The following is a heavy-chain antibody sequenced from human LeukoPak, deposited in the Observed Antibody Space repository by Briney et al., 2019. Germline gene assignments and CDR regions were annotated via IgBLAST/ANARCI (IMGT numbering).Heavy chain of an antibody. CDR1: GFTFSTYI. Sequence: GGSLRLSCAASGFTFSTYIMNWVRQAPGKGLVWVSRINSDGSSTSYADSVKGRFTISRDNAKNTLYLQMNSLRAEDTAVYYCARGSGYCSGGSCYSYYYYYMDVWGKGTTVTISS. D-gene: IGHD2-15*01. J-gene: IGHJ6*03. V-gene: IGHV3-74*01. CDR3: ARGSGYCSGGSCYSYYYYYMDV. CDR2: INSDGSST.